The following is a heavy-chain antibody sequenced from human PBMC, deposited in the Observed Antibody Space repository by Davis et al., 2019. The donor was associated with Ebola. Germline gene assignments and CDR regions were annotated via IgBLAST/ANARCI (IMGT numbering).Heavy chain of an antibody. Sequence: GESPKISCAASGFTFSRYDMHWVRQATGKGLEWVSAIGTAGDTYYPGSVKGRFTISRENAQNSLYLQMNSLRAGDTAVYYCARGRVEWELLFNSYFDLWGRGTLVTVSS. CDR3: ARGRVEWELLFNSYFDL. CDR2: IGTAGDT. J-gene: IGHJ2*01. CDR1: GFTFSRYD. D-gene: IGHD1-26*01. V-gene: IGHV3-13*01.